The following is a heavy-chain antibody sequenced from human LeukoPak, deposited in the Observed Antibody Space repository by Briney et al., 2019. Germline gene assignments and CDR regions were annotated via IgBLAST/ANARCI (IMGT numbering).Heavy chain of an antibody. CDR3: ARDSLRGDYESPTGY. CDR2: ILTDGNNR. Sequence: GGSLRLSCAASGFTFSSYDMHWVRQAPGKGLEWVSSILTDGNNRHHADSVKGRFTISRDNSENTLYLQMNSLRPEDTAIYYCARDSLRGDYESPTGYWGQGTLVSVSS. D-gene: IGHD4-17*01. CDR1: GFTFSSYD. V-gene: IGHV3-30*19. J-gene: IGHJ4*02.